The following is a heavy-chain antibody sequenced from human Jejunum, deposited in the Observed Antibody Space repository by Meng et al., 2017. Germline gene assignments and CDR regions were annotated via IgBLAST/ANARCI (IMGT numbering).Heavy chain of an antibody. J-gene: IGHJ4*02. V-gene: IGHV2-5*02. CDR3: AKDWSDTAFDY. D-gene: IGHD3-9*01. Sequence: QITLKESGPALVKPTQTLTLTCTFSGLSLTVSGVGVGWIRQPPGKALEWLALIYWDDDKRYSPSLKSRLSITKDTSKNQVVLTMTNVDPVDTATYHCAKDWSDTAFDYWGQGTLVTVSS. CDR1: GLSLTVSGVG. CDR2: IYWDDDK.